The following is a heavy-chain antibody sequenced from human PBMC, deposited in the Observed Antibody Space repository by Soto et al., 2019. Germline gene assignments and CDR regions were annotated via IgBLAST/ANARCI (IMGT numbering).Heavy chain of an antibody. D-gene: IGHD3-10*01. CDR3: ARSVWFGELLHYYYYGMDV. J-gene: IGHJ6*02. Sequence: EVQLVASGGGLVQPGGSLRLSCAASGFTFSSYWMSWVRQAPGKGLEWVANIKQDGSEKYYVDSVKGRFTISRDNAKNSLYLQMNSLRAEDTAVYYCARSVWFGELLHYYYYGMDVWGQGTTVTVSS. CDR1: GFTFSSYW. CDR2: IKQDGSEK. V-gene: IGHV3-7*05.